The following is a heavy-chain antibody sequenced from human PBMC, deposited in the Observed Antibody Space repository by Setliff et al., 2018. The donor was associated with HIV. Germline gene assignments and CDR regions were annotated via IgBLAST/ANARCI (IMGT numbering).Heavy chain of an antibody. CDR3: ARESSLGRLPEDAFDI. D-gene: IGHD5-18*01. J-gene: IGHJ3*02. Sequence: PSETLSLTCTVSGGSISSGDYYWSWIRQPPGKGLEWIGYIYYSGSTYYNPSLESRVTISVDTSKNQFSLKLSSVTAADTAVYYCARESSLGRLPEDAFDIWGQGTMVTVSS. CDR1: GGSISSGDYY. V-gene: IGHV4-30-4*08. CDR2: IYYSGST.